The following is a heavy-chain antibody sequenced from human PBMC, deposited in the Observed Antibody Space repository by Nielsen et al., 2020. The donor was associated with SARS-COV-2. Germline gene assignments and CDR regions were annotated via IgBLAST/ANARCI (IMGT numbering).Heavy chain of an antibody. Sequence: SETLSLTCAVYGGSFSGYYWNWIRQSPGKGLEWIGEINHSGSTNYSPSLKSRVTISVDTSKNQFSLNLTSVTAADTAVYYCARGGKFGSGWNYWGQGTLVTVSS. CDR1: GGSFSGYY. V-gene: IGHV4-34*01. CDR2: INHSGST. CDR3: ARGGKFGSGWNY. J-gene: IGHJ4*02. D-gene: IGHD6-19*01.